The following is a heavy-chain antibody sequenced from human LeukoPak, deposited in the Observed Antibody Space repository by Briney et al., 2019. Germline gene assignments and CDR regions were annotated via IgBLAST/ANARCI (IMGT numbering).Heavy chain of an antibody. D-gene: IGHD1-14*01. Sequence: SETLSLTCTISGGSIGSYYCYWIRQPAGKGLEWIGRIYSGGTTAYNPSLKSRVTMSVDTSKNQFSLKLSSVTAADTAVYYCARGTTNYYYYYMDVWGKGTTVTVSS. CDR1: GGSIGSYY. CDR2: IYSGGTT. J-gene: IGHJ6*03. CDR3: ARGTTNYYYYYMDV. V-gene: IGHV4-4*07.